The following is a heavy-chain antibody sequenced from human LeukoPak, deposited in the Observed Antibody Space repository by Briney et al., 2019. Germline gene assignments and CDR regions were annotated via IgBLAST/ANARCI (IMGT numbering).Heavy chain of an antibody. CDR3: AKEGYYDTSGYYSQYFDF. V-gene: IGHV1-58*01. CDR2: IVVGSGNT. J-gene: IGHJ4*02. D-gene: IGHD3-22*01. CDR1: GFTFTSSA. Sequence: GASVKVSCKASGFTFTSSAVQWVRQARGQRLEWIGWIVVGSGNTNYAQKFQERVTITRDMSTSTAYMELSSLRSEDTAVYYCAKEGYYDTSGYYSQYFDFWGQGTLVTVSS.